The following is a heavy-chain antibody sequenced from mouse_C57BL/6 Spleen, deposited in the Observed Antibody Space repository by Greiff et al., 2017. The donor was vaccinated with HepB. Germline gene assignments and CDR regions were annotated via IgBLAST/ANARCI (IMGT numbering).Heavy chain of an antibody. CDR2: IYPGDGDT. CDR3: AREGGNYLAY. J-gene: IGHJ3*01. CDR1: GYAFSSSW. D-gene: IGHD2-1*01. Sequence: VKLMESGPELVKPGASVKISCKASGYAFSSSWMNWVKQRPGKGLEWIGRIYPGDGDTNYNGKFKGKATLTADKSSSTAYMQLSSLTSEDSAVYFCAREGGNYLAYWGQGTLVTVSA. V-gene: IGHV1-82*01.